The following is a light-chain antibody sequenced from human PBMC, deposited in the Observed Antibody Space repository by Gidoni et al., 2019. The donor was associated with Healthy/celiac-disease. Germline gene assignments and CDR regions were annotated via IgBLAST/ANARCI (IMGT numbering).Light chain of an antibody. CDR2: AAS. CDR1: QGISSY. J-gene: IGKJ1*01. Sequence: DIQMNQSPSSLSASVGDRVTITCRASQGISSYLNWYQQKPGKAPKLLIYAASSLQSGVPSRFSDSGSGTDFTLTISSLQPEDFATYYCQQSYSTLRTFGQGTKVEIK. V-gene: IGKV1-39*01. CDR3: QQSYSTLRT.